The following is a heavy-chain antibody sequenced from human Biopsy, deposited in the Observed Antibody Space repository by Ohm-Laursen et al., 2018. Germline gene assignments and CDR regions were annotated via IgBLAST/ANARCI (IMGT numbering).Heavy chain of an antibody. CDR3: ATDFGYCGNNVCSSDFYYGMDV. CDR1: GFRFSLYS. CDR2: IKNSENYT. V-gene: IGHV3-21*01. J-gene: IGHJ6*02. D-gene: IGHD5/OR15-5a*01. Sequence: SLRLSCAASGFRFSLYSMNWVRQAPGKGLEWVSSIKNSENYTYYADSVKGRFIISRDNAKNPLYLQMNGLRVEDTAVYYCATDFGYCGNNVCSSDFYYGMDVWGQGTTVTVSS.